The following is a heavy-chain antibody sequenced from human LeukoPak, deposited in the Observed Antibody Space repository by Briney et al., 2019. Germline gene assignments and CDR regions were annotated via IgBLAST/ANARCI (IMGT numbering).Heavy chain of an antibody. CDR1: GFTFDDYA. V-gene: IGHV3-9*01. CDR2: ISWNGGSV. D-gene: IGHD1-1*01. Sequence: GGSLRLSCAASGFTFDDYAMHWVRQAPGKGLEWVSSISWNGGSVGYADSVKGRFTISRDNAKNSLYLQINSLKAEDTALYYCATGIYLTTGDNFDPWGQGTLVTVSS. CDR3: ATGIYLTTGDNFDP. J-gene: IGHJ5*02.